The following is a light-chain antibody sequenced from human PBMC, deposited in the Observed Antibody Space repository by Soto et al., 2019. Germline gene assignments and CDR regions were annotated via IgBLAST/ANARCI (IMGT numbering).Light chain of an antibody. Sequence: VKTQSPDTLSVSPGERATISCRVSQVVSSHLAWYQQKPGQAPRLLIYGASSRATGIPDRFSGSGSGTDFTLTISRLEPEDFAVYYCQQYGSSPRITFGQGTRLEI. CDR3: QQYGSSPRIT. CDR2: GAS. V-gene: IGKV3-20*01. CDR1: QVVSSH. J-gene: IGKJ5*01.